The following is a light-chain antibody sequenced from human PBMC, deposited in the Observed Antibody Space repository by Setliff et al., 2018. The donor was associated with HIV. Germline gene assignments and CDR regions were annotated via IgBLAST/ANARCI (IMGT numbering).Light chain of an antibody. V-gene: IGLV2-8*01. CDR2: EVS. J-gene: IGLJ2*01. Sequence: QSALAQPPSASGSPGQSVTISCAGASTDVGGYDHVSWYQQYPGKPPKVMIFEVSKRPSGVPDRFSGSKSGNTASLTVSGLQPEDEADYYCSSYGGSNNLLFGGGTKVTVL. CDR1: STDVGGYDH. CDR3: SSYGGSNNLL.